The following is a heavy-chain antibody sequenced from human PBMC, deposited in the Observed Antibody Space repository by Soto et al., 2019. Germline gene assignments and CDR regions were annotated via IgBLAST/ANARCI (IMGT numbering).Heavy chain of an antibody. V-gene: IGHV3-30*18. Sequence: PGGSLRLSCAASGFTFSSYGMHWVRQAPGKGLEWVAVISYDGSNKYYADSVKGRFTISRDNSKNTLYLQMNSLRAEDTAVYYCAKDRHSGSIWVPFDYWGQGTLVTVSS. CDR1: GFTFSSYG. D-gene: IGHD3-16*01. CDR2: ISYDGSNK. CDR3: AKDRHSGSIWVPFDY. J-gene: IGHJ4*02.